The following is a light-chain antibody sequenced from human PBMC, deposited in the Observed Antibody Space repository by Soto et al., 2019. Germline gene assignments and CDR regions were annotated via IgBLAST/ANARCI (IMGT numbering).Light chain of an antibody. V-gene: IGLV2-14*01. CDR1: SSDVGGYNY. CDR2: EVS. CDR3: SSYTSSSTPYV. Sequence: QSALTQPASVSGSPGQSITISCTGTSSDVGGYNYVSWYQQHPGKAPKLMIYEVSNRPSGVSIRFSGSKSGNTASLTISGLQAEDEADYYSSSYTSSSTPYVFGTGTKLTVL. J-gene: IGLJ1*01.